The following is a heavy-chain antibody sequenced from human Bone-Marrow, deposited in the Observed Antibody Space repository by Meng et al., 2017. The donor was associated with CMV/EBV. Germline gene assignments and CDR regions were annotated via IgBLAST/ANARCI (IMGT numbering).Heavy chain of an antibody. Sequence: GSLRLSCAASGFTFSSYSMNWVRQAPGKGLEWVSSISSSSYIYYADSVKGRFTISRDNAKNSLYLQMNSLRAEDTAVYYCARDAYHYDFWSDRTSIDYWGQGTRVTVSS. V-gene: IGHV3-21*01. CDR2: ISSSSYI. CDR1: GFTFSSYS. D-gene: IGHD3-3*01. J-gene: IGHJ4*02. CDR3: ARDAYHYDFWSDRTSIDY.